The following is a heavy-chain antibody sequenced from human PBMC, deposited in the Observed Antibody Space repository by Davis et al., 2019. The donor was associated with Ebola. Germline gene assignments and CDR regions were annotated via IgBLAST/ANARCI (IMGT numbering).Heavy chain of an antibody. V-gene: IGHV3-73*01. D-gene: IGHD4-17*01. J-gene: IGHJ4*02. CDR1: GFTFSNAW. CDR3: TSTVPDY. CDR2: IRSKANSYAT. Sequence: PGGSLRLSCAASGFTFSNAWMSWVRQAPGKGLEWVGRIRSKANSYATAYAASVKGRFTISRDDSKNTAYLQMNSLKTEDTAVYYCTSTVPDYWGQGTLVTVSS.